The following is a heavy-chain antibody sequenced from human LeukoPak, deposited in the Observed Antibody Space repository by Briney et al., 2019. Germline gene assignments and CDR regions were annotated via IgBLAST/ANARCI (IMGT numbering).Heavy chain of an antibody. Sequence: ASVKVSCKPSGYTFTSYGLSWVRQAPGQGLDWMGWISAYNGNTNYAQKLQGRVTMTTDTSTSTAYMELRSLRSDDTAVYYCARVVAPHTRYYYYYYMDVWGKGTTVTVSS. CDR1: GYTFTSYG. CDR2: ISAYNGNT. V-gene: IGHV1-18*01. CDR3: ARVVAPHTRYYYYYYMDV. D-gene: IGHD1-14*01. J-gene: IGHJ6*03.